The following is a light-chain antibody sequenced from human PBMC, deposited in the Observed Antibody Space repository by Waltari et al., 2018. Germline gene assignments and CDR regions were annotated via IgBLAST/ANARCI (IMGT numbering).Light chain of an antibody. CDR2: AAS. J-gene: IGKJ4*01. CDR3: QELNTYPQSLT. Sequence: IQLTQSPPFLSASIGDRLTITCRASQGISSYLAWYQQKPGKAPKLLIYAASTLQSGVPSRFSGSGSGTEFTLTISSLQPEDFATYYCQELNTYPQSLTFGGGTKVEI. V-gene: IGKV1-9*01. CDR1: QGISSY.